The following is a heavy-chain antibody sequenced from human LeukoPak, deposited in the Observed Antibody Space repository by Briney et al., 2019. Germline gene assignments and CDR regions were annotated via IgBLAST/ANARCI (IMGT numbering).Heavy chain of an antibody. CDR1: GGSFSGYY. V-gene: IGHV4-34*01. CDR3: ARGFNGWYRY. Sequence: PSETLSLTCAVYGGSFSGYYWSWIRQPPGKGLEWIGEINHSGSTNYNPSLKSRVTISVDTPKNQFSLKLSSVTAADTAVYYCARGFNGWYRYWGQGTLVTVFS. D-gene: IGHD6-19*01. CDR2: INHSGST. J-gene: IGHJ4*02.